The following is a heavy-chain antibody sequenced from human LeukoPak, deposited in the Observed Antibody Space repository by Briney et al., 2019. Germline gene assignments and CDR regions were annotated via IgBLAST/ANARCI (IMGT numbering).Heavy chain of an antibody. CDR2: INPNSGGT. V-gene: IGHV1-2*02. CDR3: ARDSNGDYYFDY. Sequence: ASVKVSCKASGYTFTGYYMHWVRQAPGQGLEWMGWINPNSGGTDYAQKFQGRVTMTRDTSISTAYMELSRLRSDDTAVYYCARDSNGDYYFDYWGQGTLVTVSS. CDR1: GYTFTGYY. J-gene: IGHJ4*02. D-gene: IGHD4-17*01.